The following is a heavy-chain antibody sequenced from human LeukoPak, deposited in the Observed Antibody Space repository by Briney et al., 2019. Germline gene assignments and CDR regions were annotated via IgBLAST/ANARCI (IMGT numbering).Heavy chain of an antibody. CDR2: ISSSGSTI. CDR3: ARDSERAMPGNGGDWFDP. D-gene: IGHD2-2*01. V-gene: IGHV3-11*04. J-gene: IGHJ5*02. Sequence: PSETLSLTCAVYGGSFSGYYWSWIRQPPGKGLEWVSYISSSGSTIYYADSVKGRFTISRDNAKNSLYLQMNSLRAEDTAVYYCARDSERAMPGNGGDWFDPWGQGTLVTVSS. CDR1: GGSFSGYY.